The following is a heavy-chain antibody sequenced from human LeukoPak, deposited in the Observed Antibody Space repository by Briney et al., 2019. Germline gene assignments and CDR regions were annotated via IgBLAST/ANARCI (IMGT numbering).Heavy chain of an antibody. CDR2: INSDGSST. J-gene: IGHJ3*02. CDR1: GCTFSSYW. V-gene: IGHV3-74*01. D-gene: IGHD3-22*01. CDR3: ARDRGYYDSSGYFIGSFGAFDI. Sequence: GGSLRLSCAASGCTFSSYWMHWVRQAPGKGLVWVSRINSDGSSTSYADSVKGRFTISRDNAKNTLYLQMNSLRAEDTAVYYCARDRGYYDSSGYFIGSFGAFDIWGQGTMVTVSS.